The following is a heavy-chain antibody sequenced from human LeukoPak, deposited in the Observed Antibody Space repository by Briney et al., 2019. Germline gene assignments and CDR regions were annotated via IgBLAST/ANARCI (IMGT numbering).Heavy chain of an antibody. D-gene: IGHD6-6*01. Sequence: ASVKVSCKASGCTFTSYGISWVRQAPGQGLEWMGWISAYNGNTNYAQKLQGRVTMTTDTSTSTAYMELRSLRSDDTAVYYCARLSTIYSSSSGNWFDPWGQGTLVTVSS. V-gene: IGHV1-18*01. CDR3: ARLSTIYSSSSGNWFDP. J-gene: IGHJ5*02. CDR2: ISAYNGNT. CDR1: GCTFTSYG.